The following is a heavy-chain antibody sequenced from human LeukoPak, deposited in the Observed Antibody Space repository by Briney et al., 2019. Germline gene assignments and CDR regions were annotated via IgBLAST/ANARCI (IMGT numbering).Heavy chain of an antibody. J-gene: IGHJ4*02. CDR1: GFTFNTFA. Sequence: GGSLRLSCATSGFTFNTFAMSWVRQAPGKGLEWVATITGSGANTYYADSVKGRFDVSRDNSMDTLYLQMNRLKAEDTALFYCAITIPFGYWGQGTLVTVSS. V-gene: IGHV3-23*01. CDR3: AITIPFGY. D-gene: IGHD3-9*01. CDR2: ITGSGANT.